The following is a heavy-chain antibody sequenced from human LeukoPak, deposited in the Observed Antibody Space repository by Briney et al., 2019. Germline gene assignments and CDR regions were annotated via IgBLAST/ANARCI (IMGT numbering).Heavy chain of an antibody. CDR3: ARGLGYCTSTTCLLPFDY. CDR1: GSTVSTYY. Sequence: PGGSLRLSCAASGSTVSTYYMTWVRQAPGKGLECVSVIYSGGSTYYADSVKGRFTVPRDNSKNTLYLQMNSLRAEDTAMYYCARGLGYCTSTTCLLPFDYWGQGTLVTVSS. V-gene: IGHV3-53*01. D-gene: IGHD2-2*01. J-gene: IGHJ4*02. CDR2: IYSGGST.